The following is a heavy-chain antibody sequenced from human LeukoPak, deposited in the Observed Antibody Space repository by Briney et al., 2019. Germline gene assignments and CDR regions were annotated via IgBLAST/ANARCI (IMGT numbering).Heavy chain of an antibody. CDR1: GYRFTACG. Sequence: ASVKVSCKAPGYRFTACGIGWVRQAPGHGLEWVGWTSIYNGKTYYTQRFQDRVSMTTDTSTSTVYMELRSLRSDDTAVYYCARVCHIVVVTAEGGWFDPWGQGTLVTVSS. D-gene: IGHD2-21*02. V-gene: IGHV1-18*01. CDR3: ARVCHIVVVTAEGGWFDP. J-gene: IGHJ5*02. CDR2: TSIYNGKT.